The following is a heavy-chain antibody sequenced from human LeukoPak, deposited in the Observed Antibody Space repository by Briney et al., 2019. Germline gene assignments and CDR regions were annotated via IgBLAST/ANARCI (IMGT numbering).Heavy chain of an antibody. CDR2: IYYSGST. J-gene: IGHJ6*02. V-gene: IGHV4-59*01. D-gene: IGHD4-23*01. Sequence: SETLSLTCTVSGGSISSYYWSWIRQPPGKGPEWIGYIYYSGSTNYNPSLKSRVTISVDTSKNQFSLKLNSVTAADTAVYYCARDYGGNSNYYYYGMDVWGQGTTVTVSS. CDR1: GGSISSYY. CDR3: ARDYGGNSNYYYYGMDV.